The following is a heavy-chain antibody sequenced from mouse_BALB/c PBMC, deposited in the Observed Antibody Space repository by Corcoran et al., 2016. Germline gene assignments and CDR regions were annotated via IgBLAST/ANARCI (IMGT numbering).Heavy chain of an antibody. CDR3: ASIPFAY. CDR1: GFNIKDYY. CDR2: IDPENGNT. V-gene: IGHV14-1*02. J-gene: IGHJ3*01. Sequence: EVQLQQSGAELVRPGALVKLSCKASGFNIKDYYMHWVKQRPEQGLEWIGWIDPENGNTIYDPKFQGKASITADTSSNTAYLQRSSLTSEDTAVYYCASIPFAYWGQGTLVTVSA.